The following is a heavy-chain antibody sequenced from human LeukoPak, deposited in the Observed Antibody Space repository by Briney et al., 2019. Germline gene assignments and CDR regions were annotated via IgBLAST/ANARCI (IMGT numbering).Heavy chain of an antibody. J-gene: IGHJ1*01. CDR2: INHSGST. CDR1: GGSFSGYY. Sequence: SETLSLTCAVYGGSFSGYYWSWIRQPPGKGLEWIGEINHSGSTNYNPSLKSRVTISVDTSKNQFSLKLSSVTAADTAVYYCARGLGSGWSRAEYFQHWSQGTLVTVSS. CDR3: ARGLGSGWSRAEYFQH. D-gene: IGHD6-19*01. V-gene: IGHV4-34*01.